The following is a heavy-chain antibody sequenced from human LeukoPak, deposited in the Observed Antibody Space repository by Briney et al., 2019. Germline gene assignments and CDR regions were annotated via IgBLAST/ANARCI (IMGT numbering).Heavy chain of an antibody. CDR2: IKQDGSEK. Sequence: GGSLRLSCAASGFIFSNYWMPWVRQSPGKGLEWVANIKQDGSEKYYVDSVKGRFTISRDNAKNSLYLQMNSLRAEDTAVYYCAKEGGFGVAPRWGQGTLVTVSS. D-gene: IGHD3-3*01. CDR3: AKEGGFGVAPR. J-gene: IGHJ4*02. V-gene: IGHV3-7*03. CDR1: GFIFSNYW.